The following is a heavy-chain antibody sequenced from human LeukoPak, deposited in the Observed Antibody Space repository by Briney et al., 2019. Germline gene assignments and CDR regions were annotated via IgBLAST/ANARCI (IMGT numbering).Heavy chain of an antibody. V-gene: IGHV3-74*01. J-gene: IGHJ4*02. CDR2: INSDGSST. D-gene: IGHD1-26*01. CDR3: ARVNRVGANSDY. CDR1: GFTFSSYW. Sequence: GGSLRLSCAASGFTFSSYWMHWVRQAPGKGLVWVSRINSDGSSTSYADPVKGRFTISRDNAKNTLYLQMNSLRAEDTAVYYCARVNRVGANSDYWGQGTLVTVSS.